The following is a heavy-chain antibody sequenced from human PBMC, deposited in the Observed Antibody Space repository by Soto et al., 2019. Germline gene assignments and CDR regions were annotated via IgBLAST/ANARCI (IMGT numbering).Heavy chain of an antibody. CDR2: IGTDSNT. CDR3: VRKNPGTRPFDY. CDR1: GFTFDTYA. V-gene: IGHV3-23*01. J-gene: IGHJ4*01. Sequence: EGSLRLSCAASGFTFDTYAMNWVRQAPGKGLAWVSAIGTDSNTYYADSVKGRLTISRDNSRTTLYLQMNSLRAEDTALYYCVRKNPGTRPFDYWGQGTLVTVSS.